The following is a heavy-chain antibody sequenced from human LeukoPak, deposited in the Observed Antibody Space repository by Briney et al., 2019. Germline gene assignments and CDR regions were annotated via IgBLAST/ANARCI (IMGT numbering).Heavy chain of an antibody. CDR3: TRVDDFWSGYYRVYYYMDV. CDR1: GFTFGDYA. J-gene: IGHJ6*03. CDR2: IRSKAYGGTT. D-gene: IGHD3-3*01. Sequence: GGSLRLSCTAPGFTFGDYAMSWVRQAPGKGLEWVGFIRSKAYGGTTEYAASVKGRFTISRDDSKSIAYLQMNSLKTEDTAVYYCTRVDDFWSGYYRVYYYMDVWGKGTTVTVSS. V-gene: IGHV3-49*04.